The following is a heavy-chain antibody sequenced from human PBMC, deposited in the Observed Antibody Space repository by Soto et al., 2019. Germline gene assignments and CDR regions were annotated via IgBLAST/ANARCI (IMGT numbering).Heavy chain of an antibody. Sequence: EVQLLESGGGLVQPGGSLRLSCAASGFIFSSYAMTWVRQAPGKGLEWVSTIRGSDGSTYYADSVKGRFSISRDNSRSTLYLQMNSLRAEDTAVFYCAKYSDSSGDYYYGLDVW. CDR3: AKYSDSSGDYYYGLDV. CDR1: GFIFSSYA. J-gene: IGHJ6*01. D-gene: IGHD6-6*01. V-gene: IGHV3-23*01. CDR2: IRGSDGST.